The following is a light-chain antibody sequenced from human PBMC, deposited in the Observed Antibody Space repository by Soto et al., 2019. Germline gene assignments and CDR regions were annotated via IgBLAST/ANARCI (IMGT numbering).Light chain of an antibody. J-gene: IGKJ4*01. CDR1: QDISNH. V-gene: IGKV1-39*01. CDR2: DAY. CDR3: KQIYSAPLT. Sequence: DIQMTQSPSSLSASVGDRVTITCQASQDISNHLNWYQQKPGKAPKLLIYDAYNLETGVQSRFSGSGSETEFTLSIRSLQPEDFATYFCKQIYSAPLTFGGGTKVDI.